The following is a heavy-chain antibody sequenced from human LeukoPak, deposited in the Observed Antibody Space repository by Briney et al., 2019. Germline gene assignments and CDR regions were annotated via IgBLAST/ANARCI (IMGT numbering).Heavy chain of an antibody. Sequence: PGRSLRLSCAVSGFTLSDHYIEWVSQAAGRGRGWVGRSGNKASSYILECGASVNGRFSISRDESKNSLYLQMNRLQTEDTAVYYCVREEIKRILCGLRAKNFFHMDVWGKGTTVTVSS. J-gene: IGHJ6*03. V-gene: IGHV3-72*01. CDR2: SGNKASSYIL. CDR1: GFTLSDHY. D-gene: IGHD2/OR15-2a*01. CDR3: VREEIKRILCGLRAKNFFHMDV.